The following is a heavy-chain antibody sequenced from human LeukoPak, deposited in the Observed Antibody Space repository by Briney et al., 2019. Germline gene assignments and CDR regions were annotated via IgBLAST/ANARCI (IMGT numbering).Heavy chain of an antibody. D-gene: IGHD3-22*01. CDR1: GFTFSSYG. V-gene: IGHV3-30*18. J-gene: IGHJ5*02. CDR3: AKAHADDSSHA. CDR2: ISYDGSNK. Sequence: GGSLRLSCAASGFTFSSYGMHWVRQAPGKGLEWVAVISYDGSNKYYADSVKGRFTISRDNSKNTLYLQMNSLRAEDTAVYYCAKAHADDSSHAWGQGTLVTVSS.